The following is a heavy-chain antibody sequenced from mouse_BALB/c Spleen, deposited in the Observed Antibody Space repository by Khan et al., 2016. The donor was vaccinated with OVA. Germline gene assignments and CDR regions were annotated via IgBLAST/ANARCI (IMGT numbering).Heavy chain of an antibody. CDR1: GYSITSDYA. Sequence: EVQLQESGPGLVKPSQSLSLTCTVSGYSITSDYAWNWIRQFPGNKLERMGFISYSGNTKYNPSLKSRFSFTRDTSKNQFCLQLNSVTTEDTATYYCARIYGGEFDYWGKGTSLTVSS. CDR2: ISYSGNT. CDR3: ARIYGGEFDY. J-gene: IGHJ2*02. V-gene: IGHV3-2*02. D-gene: IGHD1-1*01.